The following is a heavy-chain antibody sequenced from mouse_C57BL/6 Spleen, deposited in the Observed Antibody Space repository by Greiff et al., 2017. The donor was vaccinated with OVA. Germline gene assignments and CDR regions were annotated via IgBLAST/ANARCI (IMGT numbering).Heavy chain of an antibody. CDR1: GFTFSDYY. J-gene: IGHJ2*01. Sequence: DVMLVESEGGLVQPGSSMKLSCTASGFTFSDYYMAWVRQVPEKGLEWVANINYDGSSTYYLDSLKSRFIISRDNAKNILYLQMSSLKSEDTATYYCARDKRYYLDYWGQGTTLTVSS. D-gene: IGHD1-1*02. CDR2: INYDGSST. V-gene: IGHV5-16*01. CDR3: ARDKRYYLDY.